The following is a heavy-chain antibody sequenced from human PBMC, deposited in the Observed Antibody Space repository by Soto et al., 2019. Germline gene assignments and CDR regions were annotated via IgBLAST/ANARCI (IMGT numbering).Heavy chain of an antibody. CDR2: ISYDGSNK. CDR1: GFTFSSYG. Sequence: ESGGGVVQPGRSLRLSCAASGFTFSSYGMHWVRQAPGKGLEWVAVISYDGSNKYYADSVKGRFTISRDNSKNTLYLQMNSLRAEDTAVYYCAKDGRITMVRGVAYYFDYWGQGTLVTVSS. J-gene: IGHJ4*02. V-gene: IGHV3-30*18. CDR3: AKDGRITMVRGVAYYFDY. D-gene: IGHD3-10*01.